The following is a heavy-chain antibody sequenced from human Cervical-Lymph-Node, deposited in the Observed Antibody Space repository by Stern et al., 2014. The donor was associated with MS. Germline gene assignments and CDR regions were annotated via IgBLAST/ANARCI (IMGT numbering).Heavy chain of an antibody. V-gene: IGHV1-2*02. CDR3: ARDRGSYSDY. D-gene: IGHD1-26*01. J-gene: IGHJ4*02. CDR1: GYTFTAYF. CDR2: ISPKTGSA. Sequence: VQLVQSGAEVERPGASVKVSCKASGYTFTAYFLHWVRQAPGQGLEWMGWISPKTGSAAYAQKFQDRVTMTRDTSINTGYMEVSSLRSDDTAVYCCARDRGSYSDYWGQGTLVAVSS.